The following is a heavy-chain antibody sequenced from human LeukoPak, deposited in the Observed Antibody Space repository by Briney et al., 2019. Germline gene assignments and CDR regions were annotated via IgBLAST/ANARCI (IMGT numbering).Heavy chain of an antibody. V-gene: IGHV4-34*01. CDR1: GGSFSGYY. D-gene: IGHD6-19*01. CDR2: TNHSGST. J-gene: IGHJ5*02. Sequence: SETLSLTCAVYGGSFSGYYWSWIRQPPGKGLEWIGETNHSGSTNYNPSLKSRVTISVDTSKNQFSLKLSSVTAADTAVYYCAREFAVAGTWFDPWGQGTLVTVSS. CDR3: AREFAVAGTWFDP.